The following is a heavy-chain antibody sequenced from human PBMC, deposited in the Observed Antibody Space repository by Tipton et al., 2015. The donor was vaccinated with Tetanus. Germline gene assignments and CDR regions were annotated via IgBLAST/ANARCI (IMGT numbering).Heavy chain of an antibody. CDR1: GASISSYY. V-gene: IGHV3-21*01. J-gene: IGHJ4*02. Sequence: GLVKPSETLSLTCSVSGASISSYYWNWIRQVPGKGLEWVASISSTSSYIYYADSVKGRFAISRDNAKNSVYLQMSSLRADDTAVYYCASGSTLDYWGQGALVTVSS. CDR2: ISSTSSYI. D-gene: IGHD6-25*01. CDR3: ASGSTLDY.